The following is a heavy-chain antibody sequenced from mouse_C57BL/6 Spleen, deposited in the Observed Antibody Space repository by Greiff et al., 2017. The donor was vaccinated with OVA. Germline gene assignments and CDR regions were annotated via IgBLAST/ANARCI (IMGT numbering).Heavy chain of an antibody. CDR3: ARGASRYFDV. J-gene: IGHJ1*03. V-gene: IGHV1-19*01. CDR2: INPYNGGT. Sequence: VQLKQSGPVLVKPGASVKMSCKASGYTFTDYYMNWVKQSHGKSLEWIGVINPYNGGTSYNQKFKGKATLTVDKSSSTAYMELNSLTSEDSAVYYCARGASRYFDVWGTGTTVTVSS. CDR1: GYTFTDYY. D-gene: IGHD6-1*01.